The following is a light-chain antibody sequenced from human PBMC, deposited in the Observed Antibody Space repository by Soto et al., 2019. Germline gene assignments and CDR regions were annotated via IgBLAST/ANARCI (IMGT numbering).Light chain of an antibody. CDR3: SSYTSSSTLGV. V-gene: IGLV2-14*03. CDR1: SGDVGAYNY. Sequence: QSVLTQPASVSGSPGQSITISCTGTSGDVGAYNYVSWYQHHPGKAPKLMIYDVSNRPSGVSNRFSGSKSGNTASLTISGLQAEDEADYYCSSYTSSSTLGVFGTGTKVTVL. J-gene: IGLJ1*01. CDR2: DVS.